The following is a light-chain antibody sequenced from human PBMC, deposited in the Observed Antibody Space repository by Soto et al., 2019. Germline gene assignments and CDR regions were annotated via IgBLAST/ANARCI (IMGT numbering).Light chain of an antibody. Sequence: DIQMTQSPSSLSASVGDRVTITCRASQSISSYLNWYQHKPGKAPRLLIYAASSLQSAVPSRFSGSGSGTDFTLTISSLQSEDFATYYCQQCYSAPYTFGQGTKLEIK. CDR2: AAS. CDR1: QSISSY. J-gene: IGKJ2*01. V-gene: IGKV1-39*01. CDR3: QQCYSAPYT.